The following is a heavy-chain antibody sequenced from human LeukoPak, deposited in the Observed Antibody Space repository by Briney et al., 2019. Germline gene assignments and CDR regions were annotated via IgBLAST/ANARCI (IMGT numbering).Heavy chain of an antibody. CDR2: ISYDGTNK. CDR3: ARVQQLVLHYYYGMDV. CDR1: GFTFSRYG. J-gene: IGHJ6*02. Sequence: GGSLRLSCAASGFTFSRYGIHWVRQAPGKGLEWVAVISYDGTNKYYADSVKGRFTISRDNSKNTLYLQMNSLRAEDTAVYYCARVQQLVLHYYYGMDVWGQGTTVTVSS. D-gene: IGHD6-13*01. V-gene: IGHV3-30*03.